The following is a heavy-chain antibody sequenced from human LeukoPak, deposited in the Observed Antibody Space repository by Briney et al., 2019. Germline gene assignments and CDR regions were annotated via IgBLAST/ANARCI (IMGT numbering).Heavy chain of an antibody. J-gene: IGHJ4*02. CDR3: ARVMTTVIKAFDY. D-gene: IGHD4-17*01. CDR1: GFTVSSTY. Sequence: PGGSLRLSCLASGFTVSSTYMSWVRQAPGKGLEWVSVTYSGGSTYYADSVKGRCTISRDNSKNTLYLQMNSLRGEDTAVYYCARVMTTVIKAFDYWGQGTLVTVSS. V-gene: IGHV3-66*01. CDR2: TYSGGST.